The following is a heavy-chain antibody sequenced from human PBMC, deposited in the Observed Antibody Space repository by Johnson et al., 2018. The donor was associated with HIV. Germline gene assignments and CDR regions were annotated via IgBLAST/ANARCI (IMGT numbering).Heavy chain of an antibody. Sequence: QVQLVESGGGVVQPGRSLRLSCAASKFAFSTYGMHWVRQAPGKGLEWVAVISFDGNNRYYADSVKGRFTISRDNSKNTLYLQMNSLRPDDAALYYCARDREYGLAWGWALDIWGQGTMVTVSS. D-gene: IGHD6-19*01. J-gene: IGHJ3*02. V-gene: IGHV3-30*04. CDR2: ISFDGNNR. CDR3: ARDREYGLAWGWALDI. CDR1: KFAFSTYG.